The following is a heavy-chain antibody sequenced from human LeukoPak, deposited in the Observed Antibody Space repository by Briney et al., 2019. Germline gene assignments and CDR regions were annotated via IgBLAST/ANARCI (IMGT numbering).Heavy chain of an antibody. CDR2: INHSGST. Sequence: PSETLSLTCAVYGGSFSGYYWSWIRQPPGKGLEWIGEINHSGSTNYNPSLKSRVTISVDTSKNQFSLKLSSVTAADTAHYYCARGPLSDYGDYRVDFWGQGTLVTVSS. CDR3: ARGPLSDYGDYRVDF. J-gene: IGHJ4*02. CDR1: GGSFSGYY. D-gene: IGHD4-17*01. V-gene: IGHV4-34*01.